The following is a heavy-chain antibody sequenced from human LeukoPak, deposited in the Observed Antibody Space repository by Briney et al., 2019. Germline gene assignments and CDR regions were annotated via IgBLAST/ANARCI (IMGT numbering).Heavy chain of an antibody. J-gene: IGHJ5*02. Sequence: SETLSLTCAVYGGSFSGYYWSLIRQPPGKGLEWIGEINHSGSTNYNPSLKNRVTISVDTSKNQFSLKLSSVTAADTAVYYCARVDPGNWFDPWGQGTLATVSS. V-gene: IGHV4-34*01. CDR1: GGSFSGYY. CDR2: INHSGST. CDR3: ARVDPGNWFDP.